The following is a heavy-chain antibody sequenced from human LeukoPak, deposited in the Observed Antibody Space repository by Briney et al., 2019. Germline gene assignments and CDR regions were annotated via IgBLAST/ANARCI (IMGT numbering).Heavy chain of an antibody. V-gene: IGHV5-51*01. CDR1: GYSFSIYW. Sequence: GESLKISCKGSGYSFSIYWIAWVRQMPGKGLEWMGIIYPGDSDSTHSPSFQGQVTISADKSISTAYLQWSSLKASDTAMYYCARHSTSGGRSSHLDYWGQGTLVTVSS. J-gene: IGHJ4*02. D-gene: IGHD6-6*01. CDR2: IYPGDSDS. CDR3: ARHSTSGGRSSHLDY.